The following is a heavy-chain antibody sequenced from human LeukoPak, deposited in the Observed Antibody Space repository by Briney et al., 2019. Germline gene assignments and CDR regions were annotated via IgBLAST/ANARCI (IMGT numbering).Heavy chain of an antibody. V-gene: IGHV4-34*01. CDR2: INHSGST. J-gene: IGHJ4*02. CDR3: ARSTIFGVVRARPFDY. Sequence: SETPSLTCAVYGGSFSGYYWSWIRQPPGKGLEWIGEINHSGSTNYNPSLKSRVTISVDTSKNQFSLKLSSVTAADTAVYYCARSTIFGVVRARPFDYWGQGTLVTVSS. D-gene: IGHD3-3*01. CDR1: GGSFSGYY.